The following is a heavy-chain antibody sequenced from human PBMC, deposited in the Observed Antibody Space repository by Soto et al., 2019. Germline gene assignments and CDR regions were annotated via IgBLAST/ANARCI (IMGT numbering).Heavy chain of an antibody. V-gene: IGHV5-51*01. CDR3: ARREYYDSSRSANWFDP. J-gene: IGHJ5*02. CDR2: VYPGDSDI. D-gene: IGHD3-22*01. Sequence: GESLKISCKGSGYRFTSHGIAWVRQMAGKGLEWMGIVYPGDSDIRYSPSFQGQVTISADKSINTAYLQWSSLKASDTAIYYCARREYYDSSRSANWFDPWGQGTLVTVSS. CDR1: GYRFTSHG.